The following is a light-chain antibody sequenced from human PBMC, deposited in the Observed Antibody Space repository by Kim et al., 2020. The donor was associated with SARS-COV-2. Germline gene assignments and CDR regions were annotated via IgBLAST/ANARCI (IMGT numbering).Light chain of an antibody. CDR1: QSVSSSS. Sequence: EIVLTQSPGTLSLSPGERATLSCRASQSVSSSSVAWYQQKPGQAPRLLIYAASSRATGIPDRFSGSGSGTDFTLTISRLEPEDFAVYYCQQYGSSPFTFGPGTKVDIK. CDR2: AAS. CDR3: QQYGSSPFT. V-gene: IGKV3-20*01. J-gene: IGKJ3*01.